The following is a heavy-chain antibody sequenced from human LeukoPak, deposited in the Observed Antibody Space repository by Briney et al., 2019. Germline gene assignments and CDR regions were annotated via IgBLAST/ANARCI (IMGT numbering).Heavy chain of an antibody. J-gene: IGHJ4*02. V-gene: IGHV4-59*01. D-gene: IGHD5-12*01. CDR3: ARARGYSGNDRFDY. CDR2: IYYSGNT. Sequence: PSETLSLTCTVSGDSINNYYWSWIRQPPGKGLEWIGYIYYSGNTNYNPSLKSRVTISVDTSKNQFSLKLSSVTAADTAMYYCARARGYSGNDRFDYWGQGTLVTVSP. CDR1: GDSINNYY.